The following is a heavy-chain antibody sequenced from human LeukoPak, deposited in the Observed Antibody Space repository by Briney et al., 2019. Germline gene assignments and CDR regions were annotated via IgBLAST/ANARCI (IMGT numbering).Heavy chain of an antibody. CDR2: IYYSGST. Sequence: PSETLSLTCTVSGGSISSYYWSWIRQPPGKGLEWIGYIYYSGSTNYNPSLKSRVTISVDTSKNQFSLKLSSVTAADTAVYYCARAGYNFLSNWFDPWGQGTQVTVSS. D-gene: IGHD5-24*01. V-gene: IGHV4-59*01. CDR3: ARAGYNFLSNWFDP. J-gene: IGHJ5*02. CDR1: GGSISSYY.